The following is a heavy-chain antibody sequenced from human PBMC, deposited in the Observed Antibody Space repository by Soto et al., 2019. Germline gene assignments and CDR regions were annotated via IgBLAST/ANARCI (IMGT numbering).Heavy chain of an antibody. V-gene: IGHV4-31*03. D-gene: IGHD5-18*01. CDR3: SRGILV. Sequence: QVQLQESGPGLVKPSQTLSLTCTVSGGSINSGGYCWSWIRQHPGKGLDWIGCISYGGSTSYNPSLKSRVSISVATSKNQFSLKLTSVTAADTAVYYCSRGILVWGQGALIPVSS. CDR1: GGSINSGGYC. J-gene: IGHJ4*02. CDR2: ISYGGST.